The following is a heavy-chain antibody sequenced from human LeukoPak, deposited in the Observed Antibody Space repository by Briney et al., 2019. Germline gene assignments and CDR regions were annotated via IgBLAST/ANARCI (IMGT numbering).Heavy chain of an antibody. CDR3: ARDINDYGA. D-gene: IGHD4-17*01. CDR1: GSFTGYY. V-gene: IGHV1-2*02. J-gene: IGHJ4*02. Sequence: ASVRVSCKASGSFTGYYMHWVRQAPGQGLEWMGWINPNSGGTNYAQKFQGRVTMTRDTSISTAYMELSRLRSDDTAVYYCARDINDYGAWGQGTLVTVSS. CDR2: INPNSGGT.